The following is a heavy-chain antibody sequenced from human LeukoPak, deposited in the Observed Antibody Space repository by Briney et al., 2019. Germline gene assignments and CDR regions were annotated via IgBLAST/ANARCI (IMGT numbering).Heavy chain of an antibody. CDR3: TRGGSPPEALGDAFDI. J-gene: IGHJ3*02. CDR1: GFTFSNYW. CDR2: INSDGSNT. V-gene: IGHV3-74*01. Sequence: GGSLRLSCAASGFTFSNYWMHWVRQAPGKGLVRVSRINSDGSNTNYADSVKGRFTISRDNAKNTLYLQMNSLRVEDTAVYYCTRGGSPPEALGDAFDIWGQGTMVTVSS. D-gene: IGHD1-26*01.